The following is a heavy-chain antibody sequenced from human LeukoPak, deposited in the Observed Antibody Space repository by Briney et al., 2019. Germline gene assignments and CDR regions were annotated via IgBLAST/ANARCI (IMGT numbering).Heavy chain of an antibody. J-gene: IGHJ4*02. CDR2: ISGSGGST. V-gene: IGHV3-23*01. Sequence: GGSLRLSCAASGYTFSSYAMSWVRQAPGKGLEWVSAISGSGGSTYYADSVKGRFTISRDNFKNTLYLQMNSLRAEDTAVYYCAKATYYDFWSGYLLFDYWGQGTLVTVSS. CDR3: AKATYYDFWSGYLLFDY. D-gene: IGHD3-3*01. CDR1: GYTFSSYA.